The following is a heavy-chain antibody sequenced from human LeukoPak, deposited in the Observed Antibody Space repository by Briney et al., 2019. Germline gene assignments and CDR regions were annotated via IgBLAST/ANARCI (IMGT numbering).Heavy chain of an antibody. J-gene: IGHJ6*02. CDR1: GYSFTSYW. CDR3: ARPSYYYDSSGYYYYYGMDV. D-gene: IGHD3-22*01. V-gene: IGHV5-51*01. CDR2: IYPGDSDT. Sequence: GESLKISCKGSGYSFTSYWIGWVRPMPGKGLEWMGIIYPGDSDTRYSPSFQGQVTISADKSISTAYLQWSSLKASDTAMYYCARPSYYYDSSGYYYYYGMDVWGQGTTVTVSS.